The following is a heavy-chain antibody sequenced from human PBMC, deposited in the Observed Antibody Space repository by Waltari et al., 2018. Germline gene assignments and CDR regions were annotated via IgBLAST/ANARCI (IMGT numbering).Heavy chain of an antibody. D-gene: IGHD2-15*01. CDR3: ARRNRYCSGGSCYSGYFDL. Sequence: QVQLQESGPGLVKPSETLSLTCAVSGYSISSGYYWGWIRQPPGKGLEWIGSIYHSGSTYYNPSLKSRVTISVDTSKNQFSLKLSSVTAADTAVYYWARRNRYCSGGSCYSGYFDLWGRGTLVTVSS. J-gene: IGHJ2*01. V-gene: IGHV4-38-2*01. CDR1: GYSISSGYY. CDR2: IYHSGST.